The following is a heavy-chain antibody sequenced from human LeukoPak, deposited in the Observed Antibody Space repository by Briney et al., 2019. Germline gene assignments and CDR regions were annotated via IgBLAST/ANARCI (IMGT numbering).Heavy chain of an antibody. J-gene: IGHJ4*02. Sequence: GGSLRLSCAASGFTFSSYAMSWVRQAPGKGLEWVSVIYSGGSTYYADSVKGRFTISRDNSKNTLYLQMNSLRAEDTAVYYCARADEYSSPFPVGDYWGQGTLVTVSS. CDR2: IYSGGST. V-gene: IGHV3-53*01. CDR3: ARADEYSSPFPVGDY. D-gene: IGHD6-6*01. CDR1: GFTFSSYA.